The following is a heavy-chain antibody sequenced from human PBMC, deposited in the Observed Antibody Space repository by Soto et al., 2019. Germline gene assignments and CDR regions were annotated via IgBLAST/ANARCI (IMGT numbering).Heavy chain of an antibody. CDR2: INIDSSST. CDR3: ARENMVRGMSSYGMEV. CDR1: GFTFSSYW. V-gene: IGHV3-74*03. D-gene: IGHD3-10*01. Sequence: EVQLVESGGGLLQPGGSLRLSCAASGFTFSSYWMHWVRQAPGKGLVWVSRINIDSSSTTYADSVKGRFSISRDNAQNTLYLHMNSLRAEDTAVYYCARENMVRGMSSYGMEVWGQGTTVTVSS. J-gene: IGHJ6*02.